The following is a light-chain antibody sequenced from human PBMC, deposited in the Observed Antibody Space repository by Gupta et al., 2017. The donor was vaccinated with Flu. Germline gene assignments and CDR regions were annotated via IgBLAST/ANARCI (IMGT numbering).Light chain of an antibody. V-gene: IGKV1-5*03. CDR3: QQFSDYSYT. CDR1: QSINNW. CDR2: KPS. J-gene: IGKJ2*01. Sequence: DIQMTQSPSTRSAPVGDRVTITCRASQSINNWLAWYQQKPGKAPKLLIYKPSSLQSGVPSRFSGSGSGTEFTLTISSLQPDDFATYYCQQFSDYSYTFGQGTKLEIK.